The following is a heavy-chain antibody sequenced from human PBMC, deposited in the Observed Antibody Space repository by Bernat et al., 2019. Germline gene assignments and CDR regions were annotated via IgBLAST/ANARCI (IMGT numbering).Heavy chain of an antibody. D-gene: IGHD2-2*01. Sequence: QVQLVQSGAEVKKLGSSVKVSCKASGGTFSSYTISWVRQAPGQGLEWMGWISAYNGNTNYAQKHQGRVTMTTDTSTSTAYMELRSLRSDDMAVYYCAREGYCSSTSCIFPVDYWGQGTLVTVSS. CDR1: GGTFSSYT. V-gene: IGHV1-18*03. CDR2: ISAYNGNT. J-gene: IGHJ4*02. CDR3: AREGYCSSTSCIFPVDY.